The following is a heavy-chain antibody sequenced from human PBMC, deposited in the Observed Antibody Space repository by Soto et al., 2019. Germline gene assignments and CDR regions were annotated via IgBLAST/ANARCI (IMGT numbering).Heavy chain of an antibody. V-gene: IGHV1-2*02. D-gene: IGHD5-12*01. J-gene: IGHJ4*02. CDR2: INPNSGGT. CDR3: ARGXXGDDDEFDY. CDR1: GYTFTGYY. Sequence: QVQLVQSGAEVKKPGASVKVSCKASGYTFTGYYMHWVRQAPGQGLEWMGWINPNSGGTHYAQNFQGRVTMTRDTSISTAYMELXRLRSDDTAVFYCARGXXGDDDEFDYWGQGTLVTVSS.